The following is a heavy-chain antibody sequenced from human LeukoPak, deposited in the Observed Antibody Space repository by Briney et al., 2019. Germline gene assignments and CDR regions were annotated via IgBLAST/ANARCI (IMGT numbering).Heavy chain of an antibody. V-gene: IGHV4-4*07. CDR2: VHSSGTT. J-gene: IGHJ5*02. D-gene: IGHD1-26*01. Sequence: SETLSLTCTVSGGSISSYYWNWIRQPAGKGLEWIGRVHSSGTTNYNPSLKSQITVSVDTSKNQFSLKLSSLTAADTAVYYCARGGIVGANNWFDPWGQGTLVTVSS. CDR1: GGSISSYY. CDR3: ARGGIVGANNWFDP.